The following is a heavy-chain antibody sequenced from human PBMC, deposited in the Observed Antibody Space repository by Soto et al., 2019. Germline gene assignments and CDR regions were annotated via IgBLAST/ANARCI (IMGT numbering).Heavy chain of an antibody. D-gene: IGHD2-15*01. CDR1: GGSISSYY. CDR2: IYYSGTT. CDR3: ARHVPYCSDSSHCAYGLDV. J-gene: IGHJ6*02. V-gene: IGHV4-59*08. Sequence: QVQLQESGPGLVRPSETLSLICTVSGGSISSYYWSWIRQPPGKGLEWIGYIYYSGTTRYNPSLKSRVPISVDTSKNQLSLKLSSLTAADTAVYHCARHVPYCSDSSHCAYGLDVWGQGTTVTVSS.